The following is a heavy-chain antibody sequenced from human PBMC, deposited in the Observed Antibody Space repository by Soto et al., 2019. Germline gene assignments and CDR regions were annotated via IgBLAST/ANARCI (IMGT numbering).Heavy chain of an antibody. V-gene: IGHV1-18*01. D-gene: IGHD3-9*01. CDR2: ITTYNGDT. CDR1: GYTFTNYG. CDR3: ARDSPILTA. Sequence: ASVKVSCKASGYTFTNYGISWVRQAPGQGLEWMGLITTYNGDTNYAQNLQGRVTMTTDTSTSTAYMELKSLRSDDTAVYYCARDSPILTAWGQGTPVTVSS. J-gene: IGHJ5*02.